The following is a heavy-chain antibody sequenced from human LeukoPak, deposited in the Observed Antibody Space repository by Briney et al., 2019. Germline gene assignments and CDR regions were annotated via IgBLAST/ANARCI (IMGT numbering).Heavy chain of an antibody. Sequence: SETLSLTCTVSGGSINSSSYYWGWIRQPPGKGLEWIGSIYYSGSTYYNPSLKSRVTISVDTSKNQFSLKLSSVTAADTAVYYCARIGADILTGFNFDYWGQGTLVTVSS. D-gene: IGHD3-9*01. CDR1: GGSINSSSYY. V-gene: IGHV4-39*01. CDR2: IYYSGST. CDR3: ARIGADILTGFNFDY. J-gene: IGHJ4*02.